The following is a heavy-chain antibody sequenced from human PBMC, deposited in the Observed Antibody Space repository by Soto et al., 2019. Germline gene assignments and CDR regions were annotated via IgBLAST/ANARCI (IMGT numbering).Heavy chain of an antibody. D-gene: IGHD3-3*01. CDR2: ISAYNGNT. J-gene: IGHJ6*02. CDR3: ARDGRPTYYDFWSGYYPINYYYYYGMDV. V-gene: IGHV1-18*04. Sequence: ASVQVSCKASGYTFTSYGISWVRQAPGQGLEWMGWISAYNGNTNDAQKLQGRVTMTTNTSTSTAYMELRSLRSDDTAVYYCARDGRPTYYDFWSGYYPINYYYYYGMDVWGQGTTVTVSS. CDR1: GYTFTSYG.